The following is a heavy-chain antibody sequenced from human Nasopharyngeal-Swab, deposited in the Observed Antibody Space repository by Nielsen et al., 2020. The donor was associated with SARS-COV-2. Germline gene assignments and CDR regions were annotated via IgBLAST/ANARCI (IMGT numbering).Heavy chain of an antibody. D-gene: IGHD3-10*01. Sequence: GESLKIFCAASGFTFSNYSMNWVCQAPGKGLEWVSSISSSTSYIYYADSVKGRFTISRDNAKNSLYLQMNSLRAEDTAVYYCARDGFWESPYYYYYGMDVWGQGTTVTVSS. J-gene: IGHJ6*02. CDR3: ARDGFWESPYYYYYGMDV. CDR2: ISSSTSYI. CDR1: GFTFSNYS. V-gene: IGHV3-21*01.